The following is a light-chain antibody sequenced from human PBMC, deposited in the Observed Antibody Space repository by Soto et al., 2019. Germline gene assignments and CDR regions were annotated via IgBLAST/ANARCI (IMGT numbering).Light chain of an antibody. J-gene: IGLJ2*01. CDR3: SSYTISSTHVV. CDR1: SSDVGGYKY. CDR2: DVS. V-gene: IGLV2-14*01. Sequence: QSALTQPASVSGSPGQSITISCTGTSSDVGGYKYVSWYQQHPGKAPKLMIYDVSNRPSGVSNRFSGFKSGNTASLTISGLQAEDEADYYCSSYTISSTHVVFGGGTKVTVL.